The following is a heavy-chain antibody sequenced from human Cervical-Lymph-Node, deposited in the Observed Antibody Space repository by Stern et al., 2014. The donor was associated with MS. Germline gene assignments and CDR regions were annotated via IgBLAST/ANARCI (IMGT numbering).Heavy chain of an antibody. D-gene: IGHD5-12*01. Sequence: VQLVESGSEAKKPGSSVKGSCKVSGGTFSTYKISWVRQAPGQGLEWMGAIIPIFGTADYAQKFQDRVTIIADESTSEVHMELISLRSEDTGVYYCARLGSGYDSSYLDFWGQGTLVTVSS. CDR2: IIPIFGTA. J-gene: IGHJ4*02. CDR3: ARLGSGYDSSYLDF. CDR1: GGTFSTYK. V-gene: IGHV1-69*01.